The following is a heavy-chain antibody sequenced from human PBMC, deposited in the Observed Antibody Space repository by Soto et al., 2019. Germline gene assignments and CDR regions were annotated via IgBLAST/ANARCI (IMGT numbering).Heavy chain of an antibody. CDR3: ARPGRGSSWYFDC. D-gene: IGHD6-13*01. CDR1: GYSFTSYW. Sequence: GESLKISCKGSGYSFTSYWISWVRQMPGKGLEWMGRIDPSDSYTNYSPSFQGHVTTSADKSISTAYLQWSSLKASDTAMYYCARPGRGSSWYFDCWGQGTLVTVSS. CDR2: IDPSDSYT. J-gene: IGHJ4*02. V-gene: IGHV5-10-1*01.